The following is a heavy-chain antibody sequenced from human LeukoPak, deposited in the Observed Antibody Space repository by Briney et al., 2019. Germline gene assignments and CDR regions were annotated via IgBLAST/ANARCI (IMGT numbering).Heavy chain of an antibody. J-gene: IGHJ6*03. Sequence: SQTLSLTCTVSGGSISSGSYYWSWIRQPAGKGLEWIGRIYTSGSTNYNPSLKSRVTISVDTSKNQFSLKLSSVTAADTAVYYCARGGAPSVVVPAAIGYYYMDVWGKGTTVTVSS. CDR1: GGSISSGSYY. D-gene: IGHD2-2*01. CDR3: ARGGAPSVVVPAAIGYYYMDV. V-gene: IGHV4-61*02. CDR2: IYTSGST.